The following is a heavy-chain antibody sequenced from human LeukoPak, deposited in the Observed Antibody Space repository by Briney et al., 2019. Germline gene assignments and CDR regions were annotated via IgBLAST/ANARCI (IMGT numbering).Heavy chain of an antibody. V-gene: IGHV3-30-3*01. J-gene: IGHJ4*02. CDR1: GFTFSSYA. CDR3: AEYIRRSGTYNFDF. CDR2: ISYDGSNK. D-gene: IGHD5-24*01. Sequence: PGGSLRLSCAASGFTFSSYAMHWVRQAPGKGLEWVAVISYDGSNKYYADSVKGRFTISRDNSKNTLYLQMNSLGAEDTAVYYCAEYIRRSGTYNFDFWGQGTLVTVSS.